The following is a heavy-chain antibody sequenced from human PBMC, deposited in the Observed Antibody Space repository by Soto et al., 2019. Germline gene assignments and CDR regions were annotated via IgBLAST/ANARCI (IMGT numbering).Heavy chain of an antibody. D-gene: IGHD6-19*01. CDR2: INPSGGST. V-gene: IGHV1-46*01. CDR1: GYTFTSYY. J-gene: IGHJ4*02. CDR3: AREGGGYSSGWPKGSPRY. Sequence: GASVKVSCKASGYTFTSYYMHWVRQAPGQGLEWMGIINPSGGSTSYAQKFQGRVTMTRDTSTSTVYMELSSLRSEDTAVYYCAREGGGYSSGWPKGSPRYWGQGTLVTVSS.